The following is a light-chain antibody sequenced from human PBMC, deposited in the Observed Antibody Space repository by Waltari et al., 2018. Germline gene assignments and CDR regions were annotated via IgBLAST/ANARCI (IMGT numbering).Light chain of an antibody. Sequence: EIVLTQSPGTLSLSPGERATLSCRASRSVSNTYLAWYQQKPGQAPRLLIYGTSTRATGIPARFSGSGSGTDFTLTINSLEAEDFAVYYCQHRDHWPPDATFGPGTKVDI. J-gene: IGKJ3*01. V-gene: IGKV3D-20*02. CDR1: RSVSNTY. CDR2: GTS. CDR3: QHRDHWPPDAT.